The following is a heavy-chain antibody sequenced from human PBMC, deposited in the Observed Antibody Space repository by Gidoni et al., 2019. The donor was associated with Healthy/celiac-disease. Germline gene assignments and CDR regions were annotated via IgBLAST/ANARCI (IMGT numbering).Heavy chain of an antibody. J-gene: IGHJ4*02. CDR3: ARGGYSYAYACDY. D-gene: IGHD5-18*01. CDR1: GGTFSSYA. CDR2: IIPILGIA. V-gene: IGHV1-69*09. Sequence: QVQLVQSGAEVKKPGSSVKVSCKASGGTFSSYAISWVRQAPGQGLEWMGRIIPILGIANYAQKFQGRVTITADKSTSTAYMELSSLRSEDTAVYYCARGGYSYAYACDYWGQGTLVTVSS.